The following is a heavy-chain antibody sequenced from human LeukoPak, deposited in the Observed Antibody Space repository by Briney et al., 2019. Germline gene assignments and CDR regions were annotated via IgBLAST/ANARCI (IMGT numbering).Heavy chain of an antibody. D-gene: IGHD3-3*01. J-gene: IGHJ4*02. CDR3: AKEVGWLDPIDY. CDR2: ISYDGSNK. CDR1: GFTFSSYG. V-gene: IGHV3-30*18. Sequence: GRSLRLSCAASGFTFSSYGMHWVRQAPGKGLEWVAIISYDGSNKYYADSVQGRFTISRDNSKNTLYLQMNSLRAEDTAVYYRAKEVGWLDPIDYWGQGTLVTVSS.